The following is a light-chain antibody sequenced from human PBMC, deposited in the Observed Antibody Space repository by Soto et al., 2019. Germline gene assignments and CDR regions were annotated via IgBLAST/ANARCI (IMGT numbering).Light chain of an antibody. Sequence: EIVMTQSPATLSVSPGERATLSCRASQSVSSNLAWYQQKPGQPPRLLIYRASTRATGIPARFSGSGSGTEFTLTISSLQSEDFAVYYCQHYNNWPPWTVGQGTKVEIK. CDR1: QSVSSN. J-gene: IGKJ1*01. CDR2: RAS. CDR3: QHYNNWPPWT. V-gene: IGKV3-15*01.